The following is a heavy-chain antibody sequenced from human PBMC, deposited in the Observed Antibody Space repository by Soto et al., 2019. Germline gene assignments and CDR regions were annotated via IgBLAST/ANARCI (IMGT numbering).Heavy chain of an antibody. V-gene: IGHV4-31*03. CDR2: IYYSGCT. D-gene: IGHD6-13*01. J-gene: IGHJ6*02. CDR3: ASRPRFGQLGRGNGMDV. CDR1: GVSISSGGDY. Sequence: SETLSLTCNVSGVSISSGGDYWTWIRQHPGKGLEWIGYIYYSGCTFYNPSLKSRVTMSVDTSKNQFSLKLTSVTAADTAVYYCASRPRFGQLGRGNGMDVWGQGTTVTVSS.